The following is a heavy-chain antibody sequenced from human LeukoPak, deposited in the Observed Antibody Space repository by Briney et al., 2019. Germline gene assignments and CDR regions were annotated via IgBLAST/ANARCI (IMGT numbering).Heavy chain of an antibody. D-gene: IGHD2-2*01. Sequence: PGGSLRLSCAASGFTFSSYAMSWVRQAPGKGLECISGFSGSGGSTFYADSVKGRFTISRDNAKNTLYLQMNSLRAEDTAVYYCARDWYHAIDYWGQGTLVTVSS. J-gene: IGHJ4*02. V-gene: IGHV3-23*01. CDR3: ARDWYHAIDY. CDR1: GFTFSSYA. CDR2: FSGSGGST.